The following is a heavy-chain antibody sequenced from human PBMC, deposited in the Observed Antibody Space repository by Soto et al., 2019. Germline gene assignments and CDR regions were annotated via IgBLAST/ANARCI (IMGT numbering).Heavy chain of an antibody. D-gene: IGHD4-17*01. J-gene: IGHJ4*02. Sequence: QVQLVQSGAEVKKPGASVKVSCKASGYTFTSYHMDWVRQAPGQGLEWMGKINPSGDTTWYAQKFRGRGTMTRDTSMSTDYMELSSLRSEDTAVYYCERDGGNYGDNDYWGQGTLVTVSS. CDR3: ERDGGNYGDNDY. V-gene: IGHV1-46*01. CDR2: INPSGDTT. CDR1: GYTFTSYH.